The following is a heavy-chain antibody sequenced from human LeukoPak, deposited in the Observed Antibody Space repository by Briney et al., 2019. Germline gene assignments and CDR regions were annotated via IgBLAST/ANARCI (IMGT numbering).Heavy chain of an antibody. CDR1: GYTFINYG. CDR2: ISAYSGNT. J-gene: IGHJ3*02. D-gene: IGHD2-21*02. V-gene: IGHV1-18*01. Sequence: ASVNVSCKASGYTFINYGISWVRPPPGQGLEWMGWISAYSGNTNYAQKLQGRVTRTTDTATRTAYMELRSLRSDDTAVYYCAKESLSYGDSQGDAFDIWGQGTMVTVSS. CDR3: AKESLSYGDSQGDAFDI.